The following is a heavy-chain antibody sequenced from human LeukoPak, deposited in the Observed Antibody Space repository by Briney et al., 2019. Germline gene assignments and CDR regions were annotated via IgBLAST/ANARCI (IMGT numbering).Heavy chain of an antibody. CDR1: GFTFNNFG. D-gene: IGHD4-23*01. CDR2: IGYEGVHK. Sequence: HPGGSLRLSCAASGFTFNNFGMHWVRQAPGKGLEWVSFIGYEGVHKYYADSVKGRFTISKDNSKATLYLQMNSLRPEDTAVYYCAKDLHGGYSSDYWSQGSLVTVFS. V-gene: IGHV3-30*02. CDR3: AKDLHGGYSSDY. J-gene: IGHJ4*02.